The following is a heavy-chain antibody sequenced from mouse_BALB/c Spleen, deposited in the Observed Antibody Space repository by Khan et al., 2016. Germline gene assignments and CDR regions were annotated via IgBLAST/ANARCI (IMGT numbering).Heavy chain of an antibody. V-gene: IGHV3-2*02. CDR2: IIYSGST. CDR1: GYSITSDYA. J-gene: IGHJ4*01. CDR3: ARTPPAYYAMDY. Sequence: EVQLQESGPGLVKPSQSLSLTCTVTGYSITSDYAWNWIRQFPGNKLEWMGYIIYSGSTRYYPSLKSRISVTRDTSRHQFFLQLNSLTTEDTATYYFARTPPAYYAMDYWGQGTSVTVSS.